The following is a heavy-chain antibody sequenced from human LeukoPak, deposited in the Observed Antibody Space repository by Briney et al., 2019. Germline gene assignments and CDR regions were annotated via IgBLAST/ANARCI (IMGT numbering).Heavy chain of an antibody. CDR2: IKEDGSKK. CDR3: VTPLDYYDSSGYHQGGD. D-gene: IGHD3-22*01. V-gene: IGHV3-7*03. J-gene: IGHJ4*02. CDR1: RFTFSNYW. Sequence: PGGSLRLSCAASRFTFSNYWMTWVRQAPGKGLEWVANIKEDGSKKNYVDSVKGRFTISRDNARNSLYLQMNSLRAEDTAVYYCVTPLDYYDSSGYHQGGDWGQGTLVTVSS.